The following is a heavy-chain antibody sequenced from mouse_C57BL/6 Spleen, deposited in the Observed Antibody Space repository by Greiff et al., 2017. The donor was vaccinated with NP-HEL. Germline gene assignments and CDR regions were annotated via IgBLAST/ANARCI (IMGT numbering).Heavy chain of an antibody. CDR1: GYTFTDYY. V-gene: IGHV1-26*01. Sequence: EVQLQQSGPELVKPGASVKISCKASGYTFTDYYMNWVKQSHGKSLEWIGDINPNNGGTSYNQKFKGKATLTVDKSSSTAYMELRSLTSEDSAVYYCARWGKRGYWGQGTTLTVSS. CDR3: ARWGKRGY. CDR2: INPNNGGT. J-gene: IGHJ2*01.